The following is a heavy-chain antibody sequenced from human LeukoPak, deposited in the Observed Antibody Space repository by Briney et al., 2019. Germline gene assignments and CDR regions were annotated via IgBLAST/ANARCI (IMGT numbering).Heavy chain of an antibody. CDR2: IYSGGST. D-gene: IGHD3-3*01. CDR3: ARGDYDFWSGYYPPGPFDY. J-gene: IGHJ4*02. CDR1: GFTVSSNY. V-gene: IGHV3-53*01. Sequence: GGSLRLSCAASGFTVSSNYMSWVRQAPGKGLEWVSVIYSGGSTYYADSVKGRFTISRDNSKNTLYLQMNSLRAEDTAVYYCARGDYDFWSGYYPPGPFDYWGQGTLVTVSS.